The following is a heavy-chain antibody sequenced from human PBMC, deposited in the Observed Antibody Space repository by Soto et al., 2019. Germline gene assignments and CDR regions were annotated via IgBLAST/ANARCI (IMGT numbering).Heavy chain of an antibody. CDR3: ARDQAPRAGSGYPGGLGAFDI. CDR2: IYYSGST. CDR1: GGSISSGGYY. D-gene: IGHD3-3*01. Sequence: SETLSLTCTVSGGSISSGGYYWSWIRQHPGKGLEWIGYIYYSGSTYYNPSLKSRVTISVDTSKNQFSLKLSSVTAADTAVYYCARDQAPRAGSGYPGGLGAFDIWGQGTMVTVSS. J-gene: IGHJ3*02. V-gene: IGHV4-31*03.